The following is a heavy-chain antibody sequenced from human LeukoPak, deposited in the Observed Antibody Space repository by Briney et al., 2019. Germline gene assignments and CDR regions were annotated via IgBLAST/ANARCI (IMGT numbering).Heavy chain of an antibody. CDR2: IIPNFGTA. D-gene: IGHD3-3*01. J-gene: IGHJ5*02. CDR3: ARGDDFWTP. V-gene: IGHV1-69*13. Sequence: ASVKVSCKASGGTFISQAISWVRQAPGQGLEWMGGIIPNFGTANYAQKFQGRVTITADESTSTAYMELSSLRSEDTAVYFCARGDDFWTPWGQGTLVTVSS. CDR1: GGTFISQA.